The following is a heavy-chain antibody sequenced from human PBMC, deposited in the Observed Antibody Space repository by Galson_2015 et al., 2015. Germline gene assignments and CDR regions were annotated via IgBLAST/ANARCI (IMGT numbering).Heavy chain of an antibody. CDR2: ISYDGSNK. CDR1: GFTFSSYA. V-gene: IGHV3-30-3*01. CDR3: ARGGGNSDWYFDL. Sequence: SLRLSCAASGFTFSSYAMHWVRQAPGKGLEWVAGISYDGSNKYYADSVKGRFTISRDKSKNTLYLQMNSLRAEDTAVYYCARGGGNSDWYFDLWGRGTLVTVSS. D-gene: IGHD4-23*01. J-gene: IGHJ2*01.